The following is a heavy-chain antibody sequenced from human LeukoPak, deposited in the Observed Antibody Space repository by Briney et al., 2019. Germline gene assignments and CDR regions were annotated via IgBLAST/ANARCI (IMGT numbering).Heavy chain of an antibody. Sequence: ASVKVSCKASGYTFTSYYMHWVRQAPGQGLEWMGIINPSGGSTSYAQKFQGRVTMTRDTSTSTVYMELSSLRSEDTAVYYCARDRAYGSGSYYPDAFDIWGQGTMVTVSS. CDR2: INPSGGST. CDR3: ARDRAYGSGSYYPDAFDI. V-gene: IGHV1-46*01. CDR1: GYTFTSYY. J-gene: IGHJ3*02. D-gene: IGHD3-10*01.